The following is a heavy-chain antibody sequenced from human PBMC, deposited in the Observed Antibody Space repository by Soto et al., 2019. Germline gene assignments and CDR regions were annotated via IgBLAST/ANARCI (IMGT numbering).Heavy chain of an antibody. D-gene: IGHD3-10*01. J-gene: IGHJ4*02. CDR1: GYTFTSYG. CDR2: ISAYNGNT. CDR3: ATIVFTMFRVVFILTPPEH. Sequence: ASVKVSSKASGYTFTSYGISWVRRAPGQGGERMGWISAYNGNTNYAQKLQDRVTMTTDTSTSTAYMELRSLLSDDTVVYFCATIVFTMFRVVFILTPPEHLGQGTLVTVXS. V-gene: IGHV1-18*01.